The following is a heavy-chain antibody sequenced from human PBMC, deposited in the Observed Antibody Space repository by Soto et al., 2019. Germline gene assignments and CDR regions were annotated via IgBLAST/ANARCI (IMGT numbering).Heavy chain of an antibody. D-gene: IGHD5-18*01. V-gene: IGHV4-59*01. Sequence: QVQVQESGPGLVKPSETLSLTCTVSGGSISNYYWSWIRQSPGKGLEWIAKIYHSGTTNYNLSLTGRVSISIDSSKNQVSQRLKSVTAADTAVYYCARGGYRTLAWFDPWGQGTLVTVSS. CDR1: GGSISNYY. J-gene: IGHJ5*02. CDR2: IYHSGTT. CDR3: ARGGYRTLAWFDP.